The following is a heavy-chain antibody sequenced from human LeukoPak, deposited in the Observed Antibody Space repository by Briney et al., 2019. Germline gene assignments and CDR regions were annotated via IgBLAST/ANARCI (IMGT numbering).Heavy chain of an antibody. J-gene: IGHJ6*02. CDR2: FDPEDGET. CDR3: ATSTIFGVDPPYYYYGMDV. D-gene: IGHD3-3*01. V-gene: IGHV1-24*01. CDR1: EYTLTELS. Sequence: ASVKVSCKVSEYTLTELSMHWVRQAPGKGLEWMGGFDPEDGETIYVQKFQGRVTMTEDTSTDTAYMELSSLRSEDTAVYYCATSTIFGVDPPYYYYGMDVWGQGTTVTVSS.